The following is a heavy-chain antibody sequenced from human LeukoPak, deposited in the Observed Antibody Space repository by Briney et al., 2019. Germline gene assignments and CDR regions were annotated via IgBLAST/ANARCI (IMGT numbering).Heavy chain of an antibody. Sequence: GGSLRLSCAASGFTFSSYEMNWVRQAPGKGLEWVSYISSSGSTIYYADSVKGRFTISRDNAKNSLYLQMNSLRAEDTAVYYCARNRRDTAMVSWDYYYYMDVWGKGTTVTVSS. D-gene: IGHD5-18*01. J-gene: IGHJ6*03. CDR2: ISSSGSTI. CDR3: ARNRRDTAMVSWDYYYYMDV. CDR1: GFTFSSYE. V-gene: IGHV3-48*03.